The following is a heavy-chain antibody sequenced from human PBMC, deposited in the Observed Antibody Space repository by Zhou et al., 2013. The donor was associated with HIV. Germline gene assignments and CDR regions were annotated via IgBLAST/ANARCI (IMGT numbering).Heavy chain of an antibody. CDR3: ARLVRGYHYGTGDYMDV. Sequence: QVQLQESGPGLLKPSETLSLTCTVSGGSVSSITHFWGWIRQPPEKGLEWVASMYSSGSTYYNPSLNSRVTISVDTSKNQFSLRLSSVTAADTAVYYCARLVRGYHYGTGDYMDVWGKGTTVTVSS. D-gene: IGHD3-10*01. CDR2: MYSSGST. J-gene: IGHJ6*03. CDR1: GGSVSSITHF. V-gene: IGHV4-39*01.